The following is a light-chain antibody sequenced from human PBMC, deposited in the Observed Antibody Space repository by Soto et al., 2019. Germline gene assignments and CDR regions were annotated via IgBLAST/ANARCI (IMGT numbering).Light chain of an antibody. CDR3: LSFDSSLSVV. Sequence: QSVLTQPPSVFGAARQRVTISCTGSSSNIGAGYDVHWYQQLPGRAPKHLIYGNTNRPSGVPDRFSGSKSGTSVSLAITGLQAEDEADYYCLSFDSSLSVVFGGGTKLTVL. J-gene: IGLJ2*01. CDR2: GNT. V-gene: IGLV1-40*01. CDR1: SSNIGAGYD.